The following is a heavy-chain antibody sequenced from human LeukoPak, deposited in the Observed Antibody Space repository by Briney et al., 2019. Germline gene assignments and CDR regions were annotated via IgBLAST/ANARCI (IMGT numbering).Heavy chain of an antibody. J-gene: IGHJ4*02. D-gene: IGHD6-19*01. CDR3: ARDLGSGFLQFDY. V-gene: IGHV3-66*01. CDR2: SYSGGGT. CDR1: GFTVSSNY. Sequence: GGSLRLSCAASGFTVSSNYMSWVRQAPGKGLEWVSVSYSGGGTYYADSVKGRFTISRDNSKNTLYLQINSLRAEDTAVYYCARDLGSGFLQFDYWGQGTLVTVSS.